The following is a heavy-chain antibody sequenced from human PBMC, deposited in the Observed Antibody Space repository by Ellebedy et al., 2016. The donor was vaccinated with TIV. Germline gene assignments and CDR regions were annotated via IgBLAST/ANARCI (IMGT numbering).Heavy chain of an antibody. J-gene: IGHJ4*02. V-gene: IGHV3-7*03. CDR2: IKEDGSQT. D-gene: IGHD1-26*01. CDR3: TTDDDVYSGSYDY. CDR1: GFTFSTYW. Sequence: PGGSLRLSCATSGFTFSTYWMAWVRQAPGKGLEWVANIKEDGSQTYYVGSVKGRFTISRDNAKNSLYLQMNSLKTEDTAVYYCTTDDDVYSGSYDYWGQGTLVTVSS.